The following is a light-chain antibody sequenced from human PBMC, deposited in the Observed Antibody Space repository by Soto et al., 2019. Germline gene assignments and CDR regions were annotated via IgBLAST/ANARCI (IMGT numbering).Light chain of an antibody. CDR2: AAS. J-gene: IGKJ4*01. Sequence: AIQMTQSPSSLSASVGDRVTITCRASQGIRHYLGWYQQKPGKAPKLLIYAASSLQSGVPSRFSGSGSGTDFTLTISSLHPEDFANYFCLQDYNYPLTFGGGTKVEIK. V-gene: IGKV1-6*01. CDR3: LQDYNYPLT. CDR1: QGIRHY.